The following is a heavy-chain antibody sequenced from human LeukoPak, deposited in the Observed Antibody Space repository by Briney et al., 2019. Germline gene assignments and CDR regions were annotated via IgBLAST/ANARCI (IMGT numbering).Heavy chain of an antibody. Sequence: PGGSLRLSCAASGFTFSSYEMNWVRQAPGKGLEWVSSISSSSSYIYYADSVKGRFTISRDNAKNSLYLQMNSLRAEDTAVYYCARGGYGDHDYWGQGTLVTVSS. CDR2: ISSSSSYI. D-gene: IGHD4-17*01. CDR1: GFTFSSYE. CDR3: ARGGYGDHDY. J-gene: IGHJ4*02. V-gene: IGHV3-21*01.